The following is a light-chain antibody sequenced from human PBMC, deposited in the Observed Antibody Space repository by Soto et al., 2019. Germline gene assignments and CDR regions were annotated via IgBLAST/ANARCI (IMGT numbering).Light chain of an antibody. Sequence: EIVLTQSPATLSVSPGERATLSCRASQSVSSNLAWYQQKPGQAPRLLIYGASTRATGIPARFSGSGSGTEFTLTISRLEPEDFAMFYCHQYGSSPGTFGQGTRWIS. V-gene: IGKV3-20*01. CDR2: GAS. CDR3: HQYGSSPGT. J-gene: IGKJ1*01. CDR1: QSVSSN.